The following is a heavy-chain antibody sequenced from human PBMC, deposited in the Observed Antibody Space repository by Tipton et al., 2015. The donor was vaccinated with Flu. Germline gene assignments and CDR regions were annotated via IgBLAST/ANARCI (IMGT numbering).Heavy chain of an antibody. CDR2: IYPSGTT. Sequence: TLSLTCTVSSGSIRSTNYFCAWIRQPPGKRLELIGSIYPSGTTYYNPSLKSRVTISVDTSKNQFSVKLNSVTAADTAVYYCARDRVDSSVFIDYWGQGTLVTVSS. V-gene: IGHV4-39*07. CDR3: ARDRVDSSVFIDY. D-gene: IGHD3-22*01. J-gene: IGHJ4*02. CDR1: SGSIRSTNYF.